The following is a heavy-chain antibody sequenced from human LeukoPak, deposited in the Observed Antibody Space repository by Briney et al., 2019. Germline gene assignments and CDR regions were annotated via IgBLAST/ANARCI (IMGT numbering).Heavy chain of an antibody. J-gene: IGHJ4*02. CDR1: GGTFSSYA. Sequence: ASVKVSCKASGGTFSSYAISWVRQAPGQGFEWMGGIIPIFGTANYAQKFQGRVTITTDESTSTAYMELSSLRSEDTAVYYCAREAARPYFDYWGQGTLVTVSS. CDR3: AREAARPYFDY. V-gene: IGHV1-69*05. CDR2: IIPIFGTA. D-gene: IGHD6-6*01.